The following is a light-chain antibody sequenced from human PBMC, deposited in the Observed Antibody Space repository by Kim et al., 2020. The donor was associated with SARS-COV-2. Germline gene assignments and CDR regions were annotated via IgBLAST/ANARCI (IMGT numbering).Light chain of an antibody. Sequence: SPVERATLSCRASQTINNTLVCYQHTPAQAPRLLIYDATSRATCVPARLIGSGSETDFTLTISSLQSEDFAVYYCQQSNDWPPLTFGQGTKVDIK. V-gene: IGKV3-15*01. CDR3: QQSNDWPPLT. J-gene: IGKJ1*01. CDR1: QTINNT. CDR2: DAT.